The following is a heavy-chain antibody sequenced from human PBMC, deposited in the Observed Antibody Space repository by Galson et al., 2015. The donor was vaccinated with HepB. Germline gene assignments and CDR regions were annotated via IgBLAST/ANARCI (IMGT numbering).Heavy chain of an antibody. CDR3: AREPGIAAAGTGPHFDY. V-gene: IGHV1-2*04. D-gene: IGHD6-13*01. Sequence: SVKVSCKASGYTFTGYYMHWVRQAPGQGLEWMGWINPNSGGTNYAQKFQGWVTMTRDTSISTAYMELSRLRSDDTAVYYCAREPGIAAAGTGPHFDYWGQGTLVTVSS. J-gene: IGHJ4*02. CDR1: GYTFTGYY. CDR2: INPNSGGT.